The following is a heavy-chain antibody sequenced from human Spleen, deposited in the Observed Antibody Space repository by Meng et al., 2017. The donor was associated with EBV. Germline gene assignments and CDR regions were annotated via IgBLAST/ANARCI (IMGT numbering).Heavy chain of an antibody. CDR1: GGAPSGYS. D-gene: IGHD3-3*01. CDR2: INQSGST. CDR3: AREAGPFFGVIVYDS. V-gene: IGHV4-34*01. Sequence: VPLLHWCSGLLGPSPTLSRAGGVSGGAPSGYSCTWIRQSPGKGLEWSGVINQSGSTNYNPSLTSRVTVSVDTSKNQFSLRVTSLTAADSALYYCAREAGPFFGVIVYDSWGQGTLVTVSS. J-gene: IGHJ4*02.